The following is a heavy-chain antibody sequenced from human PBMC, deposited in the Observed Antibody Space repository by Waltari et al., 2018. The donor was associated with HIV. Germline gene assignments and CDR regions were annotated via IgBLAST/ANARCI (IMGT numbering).Heavy chain of an antibody. CDR3: ARGGFYGSGSKVN. Sequence: EVQLVESGGGLVQPGGSLRLSCAASVFTFSRYWMSWVRQAPGKGLEWVANIKQDGSEKYYVDSVNGRFTISRDNAENSLYLQMNSLRAEDTAVYYCARGGFYGSGSKVNWGQGTLVTVSS. CDR1: VFTFSRYW. D-gene: IGHD3-10*01. CDR2: IKQDGSEK. J-gene: IGHJ4*02. V-gene: IGHV3-7*04.